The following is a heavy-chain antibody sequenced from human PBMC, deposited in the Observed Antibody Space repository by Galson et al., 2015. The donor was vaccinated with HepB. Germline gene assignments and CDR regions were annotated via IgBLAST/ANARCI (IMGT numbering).Heavy chain of an antibody. D-gene: IGHD3-9*01. CDR3: ARDRTVDILTGYFSP. Sequence: SVKVSCKASGYTFTSYAMHWVRQAPGQRLEWMGWINAGNGNTRYSQKYQGRVTITRDTSASTAYMELSSLRSEDTAVYYCARDRTVDILTGYFSPWGQGTLVTVSS. CDR1: GYTFTSYA. J-gene: IGHJ5*02. V-gene: IGHV1-3*01. CDR2: INAGNGNT.